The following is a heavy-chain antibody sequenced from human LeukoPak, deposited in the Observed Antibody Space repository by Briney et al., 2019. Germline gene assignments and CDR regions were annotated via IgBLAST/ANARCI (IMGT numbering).Heavy chain of an antibody. Sequence: PGGSLRLSCAASGFTFSNYAMSWVRQAPGKGLEWVSGINGGGGGGTFHADSVRGRFTISRDNSKNTLYLQMSSLRAEDTAVYYCAASLPNIVVVPAAKGPFGFWGQGTLVTVSS. V-gene: IGHV3-23*01. D-gene: IGHD2-2*01. CDR3: AASLPNIVVVPAAKGPFGF. CDR1: GFTFSNYA. CDR2: INGGGGGGT. J-gene: IGHJ4*02.